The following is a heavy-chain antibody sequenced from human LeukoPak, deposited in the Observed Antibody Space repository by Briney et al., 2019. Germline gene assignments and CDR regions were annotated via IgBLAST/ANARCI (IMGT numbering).Heavy chain of an antibody. D-gene: IGHD5-24*01. J-gene: IGHJ4*02. CDR3: AKETASRDGYNLGFDY. CDR1: GFTFSSYG. Sequence: PGRSLRLSCAASGFTFSSYGMHWVRQAPGKGLEWVAVISYDGSNKYYADSVKGRFTISRDNSKNTLYLQMNSLRAEDTAVYYCAKETASRDGYNLGFDYWGQGTLVTVSS. CDR2: ISYDGSNK. V-gene: IGHV3-30*18.